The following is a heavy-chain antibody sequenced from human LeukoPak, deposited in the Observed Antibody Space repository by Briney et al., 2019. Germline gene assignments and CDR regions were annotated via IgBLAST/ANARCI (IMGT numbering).Heavy chain of an antibody. CDR1: GFTFSNYG. Sequence: PGGSLRLSCAASGFTFSNYGMHWVRQAPGKGLEWVAVIWYDGSYKYYADSVTGRFTISRDNSKNTVYLQLNSLRAEDTAVYYCARGPNSSSWGMIGFDIWGQGTMVTVSS. D-gene: IGHD6-13*01. V-gene: IGHV3-33*01. CDR3: ARGPNSSSWGMIGFDI. J-gene: IGHJ3*02. CDR2: IWYDGSYK.